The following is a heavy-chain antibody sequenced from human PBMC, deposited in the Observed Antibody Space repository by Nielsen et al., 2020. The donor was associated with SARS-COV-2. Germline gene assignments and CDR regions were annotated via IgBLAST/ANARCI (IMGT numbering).Heavy chain of an antibody. CDR3: ARERRGAAAAKEYWFDP. D-gene: IGHD6-13*01. CDR1: GYTFTSYA. CDR2: INAGNGNT. V-gene: IGHV1-3*01. J-gene: IGHJ5*02. Sequence: ASVKVSCKASGYTFTSYAMHWVRQASGQRLEWMGWINAGNGNTKYSQKFQGRVTITRDTSASTAYMELSSLRSEDTAVYYCARERRGAAAAKEYWFDPWGQGTLVTVSS.